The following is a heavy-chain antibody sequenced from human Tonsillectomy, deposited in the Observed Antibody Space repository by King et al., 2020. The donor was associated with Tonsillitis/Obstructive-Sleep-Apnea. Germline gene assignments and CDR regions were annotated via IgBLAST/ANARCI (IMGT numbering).Heavy chain of an antibody. J-gene: IGHJ4*02. Sequence: VQLVESGGGLVKPGGSLRLSCAASGFTFSNAWMSWVRQAPGKGLEWVGRIKSKTDGGSTDYAAPVKGRFTISRDDSKNTLYLQMNSLKTEDTAVYYCTTDMVEMATITGWGQGTLVTVSS. CDR2: IKSKTDGGST. D-gene: IGHD5-24*01. CDR3: TTDMVEMATITG. CDR1: GFTFSNAW. V-gene: IGHV3-15*01.